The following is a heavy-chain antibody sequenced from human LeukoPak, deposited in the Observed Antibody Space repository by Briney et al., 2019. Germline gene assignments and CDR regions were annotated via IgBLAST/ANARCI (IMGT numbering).Heavy chain of an antibody. CDR1: GFTFSNAW. D-gene: IGHD3-3*01. Sequence: GGSLRLSCAASGFTFSNAWMSWVRQALGKGLEWVGRFKSKTDGGTTDYAAPVKGRFTISRDDSKNTLYLQMNSLKTEDTAVYYCTTDSAPNPHLEWLPHYFDYWGQGTLVTVSS. CDR2: FKSKTDGGTT. V-gene: IGHV3-15*01. CDR3: TTDSAPNPHLEWLPHYFDY. J-gene: IGHJ4*02.